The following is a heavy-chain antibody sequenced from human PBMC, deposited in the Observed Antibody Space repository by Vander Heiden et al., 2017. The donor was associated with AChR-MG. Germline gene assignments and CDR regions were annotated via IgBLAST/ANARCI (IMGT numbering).Heavy chain of an antibody. J-gene: IGHJ6*02. V-gene: IGHV3-33*01. Sequence: QVQLVESGGGVVQPGRSLRLSCAASGFTFSSYDMPWVRPEPGKGLEGVAVIWYDGSNKDDADSVKGRFTISRDNSKNTLYLQMNSLRAEDTAVYYCAREERGIVVAGTYGMDVWGQGTTVTVSS. CDR3: AREERGIVVAGTYGMDV. CDR2: IWYDGSNK. CDR1: GFTFSSYD. D-gene: IGHD6-19*01.